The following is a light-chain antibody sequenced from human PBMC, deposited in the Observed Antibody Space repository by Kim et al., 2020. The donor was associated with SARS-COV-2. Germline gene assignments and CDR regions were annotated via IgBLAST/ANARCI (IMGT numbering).Light chain of an antibody. Sequence: PGERAALSCRASQRVDSNYLAWYQQKPGQVPSLLIYEASTRTTGVPDRFSGSGSGTDFTLTINRLEPEDFAVYYCQQYGDPITFGQGTRLEIK. CDR1: QRVDSNY. V-gene: IGKV3-20*01. CDR3: QQYGDPIT. J-gene: IGKJ5*01. CDR2: EAS.